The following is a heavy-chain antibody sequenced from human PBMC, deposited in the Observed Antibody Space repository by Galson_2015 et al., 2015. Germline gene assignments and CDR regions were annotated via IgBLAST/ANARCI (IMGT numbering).Heavy chain of an antibody. CDR3: ARDWVYYDILTGHRAYNWFDP. Sequence: SVKVSCKASGGTFSSYTISWVRQAPGQGLEWMGRIIPILGIANYAQKFQGRVTITADKSTSTAYMELSSLRSEDTAVYYCARDWVYYDILTGHRAYNWFDPWGQGTLVTVSS. V-gene: IGHV1-69*04. CDR1: GGTFSSYT. D-gene: IGHD3-9*01. CDR2: IIPILGIA. J-gene: IGHJ5*02.